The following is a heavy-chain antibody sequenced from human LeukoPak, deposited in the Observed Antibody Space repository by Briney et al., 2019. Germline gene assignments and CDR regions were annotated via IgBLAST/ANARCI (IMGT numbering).Heavy chain of an antibody. CDR3: AREGYYDSSGYPRDYYYYMDV. CDR1: GGSFSGYY. D-gene: IGHD3-22*01. J-gene: IGHJ6*03. CDR2: INHSGST. V-gene: IGHV4-34*01. Sequence: SETLSLTCAVYGGSFSGYYWSWIRQPPGKGLGWIGEINHSGSTNYNPSLKSRVTISVDTSKNQFSLKLSSVTAADTAVYYCAREGYYDSSGYPRDYYYYMDVWGKGTTVTVSS.